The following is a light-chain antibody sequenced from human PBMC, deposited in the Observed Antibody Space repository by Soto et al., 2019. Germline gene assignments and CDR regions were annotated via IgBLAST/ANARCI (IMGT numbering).Light chain of an antibody. CDR3: QDYTSYSEA. CDR2: KAS. J-gene: IGKJ1*01. CDR1: QTISSW. Sequence: DIQMTQPPSPLYGSIGDRVTITWRASQTISSWLAWYQQKPGKAPKLLIYKASTLKSGVPSRFSGSGSGTEFTLTISSLQPDDFAPYYCQDYTSYSEAFGQGTKVDI. V-gene: IGKV1-5*03.